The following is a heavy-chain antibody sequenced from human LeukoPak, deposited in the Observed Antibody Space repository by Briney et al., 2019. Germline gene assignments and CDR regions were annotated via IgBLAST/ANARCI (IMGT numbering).Heavy chain of an antibody. CDR1: GGSFSGYY. CDR2: INHSGST. J-gene: IGHJ4*02. D-gene: IGHD4-17*01. CDR3: ASCQYDYGDYVPFDY. V-gene: IGHV4-34*01. Sequence: SETLSLTCAVYGGSFSGYYWSWIRQPPGKGLEWIGEINHSGSTNYNPSLKSRVTISVDTSKNQFSLKLSSVTAADTAVYYCASCQYDYGDYVPFDYWGQGTLVTVSS.